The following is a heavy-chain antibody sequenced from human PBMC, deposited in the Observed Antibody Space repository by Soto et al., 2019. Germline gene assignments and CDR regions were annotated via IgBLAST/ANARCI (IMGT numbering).Heavy chain of an antibody. J-gene: IGHJ6*02. CDR3: ARVGYSSSWYAPTTYYYYGMDV. V-gene: IGHV3-53*04. CDR2: IYSGGST. Sequence: GGSLRLSCAASGFTVSSNYMSWVRQAPGKGLEWVSVIYSGGSTYYADSVKGRFTISRHNSKNTLYLQMNSLRAEDTAVYYCARVGYSSSWYAPTTYYYYGMDVWGQGTTVTVSS. D-gene: IGHD6-13*01. CDR1: GFTVSSNY.